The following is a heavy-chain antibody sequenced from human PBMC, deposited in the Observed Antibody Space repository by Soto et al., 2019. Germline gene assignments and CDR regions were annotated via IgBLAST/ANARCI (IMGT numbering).Heavy chain of an antibody. CDR2: VYHNGRP. CDR1: GRSVSSVGDS. CDR3: AGVLGVSVSE. V-gene: IGHV4-30-2*06. Sequence: QVQLQESGSGLVKPSQTLSLTCAVSGRSVSSVGDSWNWIRQSPGKGLEWIGYVYHNGRPYYNPSRKGRVHISLDMSKHPFSLRLTSVSAADKAVYFCAGVLGVSVSEWGQGLLVNVSS. D-gene: IGHD6-19*01. J-gene: IGHJ4*02.